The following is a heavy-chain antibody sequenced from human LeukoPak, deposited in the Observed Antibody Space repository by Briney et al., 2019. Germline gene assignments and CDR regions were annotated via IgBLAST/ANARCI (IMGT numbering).Heavy chain of an antibody. D-gene: IGHD2-15*01. J-gene: IGHJ4*02. CDR1: GFTFSSYA. CDR2: ISYDGSNK. CDR3: ARVLGYCSGGSCYFDY. V-gene: IGHV3-30-3*01. Sequence: QSGGSLRLSCAASGFTFSSYAMHWVRQAPGKGLEWVAVISYDGSNKYYADSVKGRFTISRDNAKNSLYLQMNSLRAEDTAVYYCARVLGYCSGGSCYFDYWGQGTLVTVSS.